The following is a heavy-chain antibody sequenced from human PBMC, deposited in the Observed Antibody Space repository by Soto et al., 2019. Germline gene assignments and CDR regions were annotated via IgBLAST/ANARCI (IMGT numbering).Heavy chain of an antibody. CDR3: ARVSSGRWYFDY. V-gene: IGHV4-59*01. Sequence: SETLSLTCTVSGGSISSYYWSWIRQPPGKGLEWIGYIYYSGSTNYNPSLKSRVTISVNTSKNQFSLKLTSVTAADTAVYYCARVSSGRWYFDYWGQGTLVTVS. D-gene: IGHD6-19*01. CDR1: GGSISSYY. CDR2: IYYSGST. J-gene: IGHJ4*02.